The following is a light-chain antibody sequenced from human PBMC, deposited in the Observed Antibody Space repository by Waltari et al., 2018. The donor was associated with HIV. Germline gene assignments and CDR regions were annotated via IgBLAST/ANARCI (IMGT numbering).Light chain of an antibody. CDR2: GKN. CDR1: SSNIGAGYD. CDR3: QSYDSSLTGSV. V-gene: IGLV1-40*01. J-gene: IGLJ2*01. Sequence: QSVLTQPPSVSGAPGQRVTISCTGSSSNIGAGYDVHWYQQVPGTAPKLLIYGKNKRPSGVPDRFSASKSGASPSLAITGLQAEDEADYYCQSYDSSLTGSVFGGGTKLTVL.